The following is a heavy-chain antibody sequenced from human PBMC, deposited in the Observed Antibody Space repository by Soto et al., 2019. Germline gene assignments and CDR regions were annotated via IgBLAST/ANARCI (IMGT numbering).Heavy chain of an antibody. Sequence: QVQLLQSGAELKRPGSSVKVSCKASGETFSTFAITWVRQAPGHGPEWMGGIIPLFGTAHYARRFEDRVTMTADESTSTAYMELRSLTSEGTAIYYCARGSPCSTTTCSLNEVWFDPWGQGTLVTVST. CDR2: IIPLFGTA. V-gene: IGHV1-69*01. CDR1: GETFSTFA. CDR3: ARGSPCSTTTCSLNEVWFDP. J-gene: IGHJ5*02. D-gene: IGHD1-1*01.